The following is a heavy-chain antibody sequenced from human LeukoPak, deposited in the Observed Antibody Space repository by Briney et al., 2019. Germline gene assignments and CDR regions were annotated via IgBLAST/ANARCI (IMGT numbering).Heavy chain of an antibody. V-gene: IGHV3-23*01. CDR3: AKVLSQGYPNSWTNWFDS. CDR1: GFTFSNYA. D-gene: IGHD6-13*01. CDR2: ISSSGGRT. Sequence: GGSLRLSCAAYGFTFSNYAMNWVRQAPGKGPEWVPAISSSGGRTFYAASVEGRFTVSRDNSKSTLYLQMSSLRAEDTAVYSCAKVLSQGYPNSWTNWFDSWGQGALVTVSS. J-gene: IGHJ5*01.